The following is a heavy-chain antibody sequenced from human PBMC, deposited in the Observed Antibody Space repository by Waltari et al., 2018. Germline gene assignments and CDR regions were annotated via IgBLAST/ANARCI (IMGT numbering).Heavy chain of an antibody. CDR1: GYSINSGYY. V-gene: IGHV4-38-2*01. D-gene: IGHD3-3*01. Sequence: QLQESGPGLVKPSETLSLTCAVSGYSINSGYYWGWIRQPPGGGLEWIGSISHDGNAYYNPSLKIRVSISTDSSKNHFSLKLTSGTAADTAIYYCATGNEFNDFWSGYFWLDPWGQGVLVTVSS. CDR2: ISHDGNA. J-gene: IGHJ5*02. CDR3: ATGNEFNDFWSGYFWLDP.